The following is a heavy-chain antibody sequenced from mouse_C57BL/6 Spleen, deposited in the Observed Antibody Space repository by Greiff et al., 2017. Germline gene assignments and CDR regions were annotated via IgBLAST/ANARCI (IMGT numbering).Heavy chain of an antibody. V-gene: IGHV3-6*01. CDR1: GYSITSGYY. Sequence: EVQVVASGPGLVKPSQSLSLTCSVTGYSITSGYYWNWIRPFPGNKLEWMGYISYDGSNNYNPSLKNRISITRDTSKNQFFLKLNSLTTEDTATYYFARYYYGSSYWYFDVWGTGTTVTVSS. CDR2: ISYDGSN. CDR3: ARYYYGSSYWYFDV. D-gene: IGHD1-1*01. J-gene: IGHJ1*03.